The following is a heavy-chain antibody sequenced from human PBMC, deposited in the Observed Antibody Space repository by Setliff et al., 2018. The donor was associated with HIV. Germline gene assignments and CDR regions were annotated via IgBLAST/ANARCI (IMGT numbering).Heavy chain of an antibody. Sequence: GESLKISCKGSGYNFSNYWIGWVRQMPGKGLEWLGIIYIADSDTTYSPSFQGQVTISADKSISTAYLQWSRLKASDTAMYYCARHGPMRDGYNHGAFDYWGQGTPVTVSS. CDR1: GYNFSNYW. CDR3: ARHGPMRDGYNHGAFDY. J-gene: IGHJ4*02. CDR2: IYIADSDT. V-gene: IGHV5-51*01. D-gene: IGHD5-12*01.